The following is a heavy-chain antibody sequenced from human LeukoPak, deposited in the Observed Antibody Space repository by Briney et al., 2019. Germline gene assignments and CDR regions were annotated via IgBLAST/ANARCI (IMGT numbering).Heavy chain of an antibody. Sequence: PGGSLRLSCAASGFTFSTYEMTWVRQSPGKGLEWVSYISSSGSTIYYADSVKGRFTISRDNARNSLYLQMNSLRAEDTAVYYCARDETYSLDYWGQGTLVTVSS. CDR1: GFTFSTYE. J-gene: IGHJ4*02. V-gene: IGHV3-48*03. CDR2: ISSSGSTI. CDR3: ARDETYSLDY. D-gene: IGHD2-21*01.